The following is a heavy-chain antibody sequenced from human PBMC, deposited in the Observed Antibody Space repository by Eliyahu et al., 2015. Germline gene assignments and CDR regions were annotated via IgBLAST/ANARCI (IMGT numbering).Heavy chain of an antibody. CDR2: IYYSGYT. J-gene: IGHJ5*01. CDR1: DFTITSGHX. Sequence: QVQLVESGPGLVKPSETLSLTCAVSDFTITSGHXWGWLRQPPGKGLEWVGSIYYSGYTDYNPSLKSRVTISIDPSRNQFSLNLTSVTAADTAVYFCARDGRGSTSESSWFDSWGQGTLAIVSS. CDR3: ARDGRGSTSESSWFDS. D-gene: IGHD3-22*01. V-gene: IGHV4-38-2*02.